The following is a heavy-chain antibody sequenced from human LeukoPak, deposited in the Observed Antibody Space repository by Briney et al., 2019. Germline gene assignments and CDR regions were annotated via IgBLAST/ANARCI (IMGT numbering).Heavy chain of an antibody. V-gene: IGHV1-18*04. D-gene: IGHD5-18*01. Sequence: ASVKVSCKASGYTFTGYYMHWVRQAPGQGLEWMGWISAYNGNTNYAQKLQGRVTMTTDTSTSTAYMELRSLRSDDTAVYYCARGPRVTRGYSYGYFYYFDYWGQGTLVTVSS. CDR3: ARGPRVTRGYSYGYFYYFDY. CDR2: ISAYNGNT. J-gene: IGHJ4*02. CDR1: GYTFTGYY.